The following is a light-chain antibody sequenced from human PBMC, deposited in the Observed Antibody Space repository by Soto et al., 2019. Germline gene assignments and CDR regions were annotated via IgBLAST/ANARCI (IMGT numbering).Light chain of an antibody. V-gene: IGLV1-44*01. CDR1: SSNIGSNT. CDR2: NNN. J-gene: IGLJ2*01. Sequence: QSALTQPPSASGTPGQRVTISCSGSSSNIGSNTVNWYQQLPGTAPTLLIYNNNQRPSGVPDRFSGSKSGTSASLAITGLRSDDEADYYCATWDDDLYTPIIGGGTKVTVL. CDR3: ATWDDDLYTPI.